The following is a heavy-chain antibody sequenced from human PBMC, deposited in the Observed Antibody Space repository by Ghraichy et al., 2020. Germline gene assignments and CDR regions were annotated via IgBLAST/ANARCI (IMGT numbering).Heavy chain of an antibody. CDR1: DFTFSSYS. CDR2: ISSIGGHI. J-gene: IGHJ6*02. D-gene: IGHD4-11*01. V-gene: IGHV3-21*01. CDR3: AREALNSNYLWGYGMDV. Sequence: GESLNISCAASDFTFSSYSMNWVRQAPGTGLEWVSSISSIGGHIYYADSVKGRFTISRDNARNSLYLQMNSLRAEDTAVYYCAREALNSNYLWGYGMDVWGQGTTVTVSS.